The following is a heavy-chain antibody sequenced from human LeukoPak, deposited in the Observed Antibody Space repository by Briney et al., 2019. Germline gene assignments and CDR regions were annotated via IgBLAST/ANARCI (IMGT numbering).Heavy chain of an antibody. J-gene: IGHJ4*02. CDR3: TRRGGFVYSYGCEY. D-gene: IGHD5-18*01. V-gene: IGHV4-34*01. CDR2: INHSGST. Sequence: PSETLSLTCAVYGVSFSGYYWSWIRQPPGKGLEWIGEINHSGSTNYNPSLKSRVTISVDTTKNQFSLKLSSVTGEDRAVYYCTRRGGFVYSYGCEYWGQGTLVTVSS. CDR1: GVSFSGYY.